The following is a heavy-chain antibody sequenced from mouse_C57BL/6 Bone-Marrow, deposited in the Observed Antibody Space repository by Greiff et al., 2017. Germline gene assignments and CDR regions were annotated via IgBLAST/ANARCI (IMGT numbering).Heavy chain of an antibody. CDR3: ARAGPLGRSCDY. CDR2: IYPTSGRT. V-gene: IGHV1-55*01. CDR1: GYTFTSYW. J-gene: IGHJ2*01. D-gene: IGHD4-1*01. Sequence: QVQLQQPGAELVKPGASVTMSCKASGYTFTSYWITWVKQRPGQGLEWIGDIYPTSGRTNYNEKFKSKAILTVDTSSTTAYMQLSSLTSEDSAVFYCARAGPLGRSCDYWGQGTTLPVSS.